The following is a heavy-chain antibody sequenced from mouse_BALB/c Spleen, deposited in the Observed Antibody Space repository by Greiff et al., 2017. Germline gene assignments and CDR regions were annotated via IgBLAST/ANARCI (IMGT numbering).Heavy chain of an antibody. CDR2: INPSNGGT. J-gene: IGHJ4*01. V-gene: IGHV1S81*02. CDR3: TRRKNDYGSSYDYAMDY. Sequence: VQLQQSGAELVKPGASVKLSCKASGYTFTSYYMYWVKQRPGQGLEWIGEINPSNGGTNFNEKFKSKATLTVDKSSSTAYMQLSSLTSEDSAVYYCTRRKNDYGSSYDYAMDYWGQGTSVTVSS. CDR1: GYTFTSYY. D-gene: IGHD1-1*01.